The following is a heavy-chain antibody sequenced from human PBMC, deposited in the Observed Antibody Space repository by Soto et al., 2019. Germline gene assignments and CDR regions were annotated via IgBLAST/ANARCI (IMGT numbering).Heavy chain of an antibody. V-gene: IGHV3-48*01. J-gene: IGHJ4*02. Sequence: EVQLVESGGGLVQPGGSLRLSCAASGFTFSSYSMNWVRQAPGKGLDWVSYISSSSGTIYYADSVKGRFTISRDNAKHSLYLQMNSLRAEDTAVYYCARDSTPRSIDSWGQGTLVSVSS. CDR3: ARDSTPRSIDS. CDR1: GFTFSSYS. CDR2: ISSSSGTI.